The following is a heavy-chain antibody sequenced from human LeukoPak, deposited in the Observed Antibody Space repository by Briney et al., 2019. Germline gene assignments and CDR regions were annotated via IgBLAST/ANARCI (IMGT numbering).Heavy chain of an antibody. CDR1: GYSISSGYY. Sequence: SETLSLTCAVSGYSISSGYYWGWIRQPPGKGLEWIGSIYHSGSTYYNPSLKSRVTISVDTSKNQFSLKLSSVTAAYTAVYYCARLNDVVVPAAIVLDYWGQGTLVTVSS. V-gene: IGHV4-38-2*01. D-gene: IGHD2-2*01. CDR2: IYHSGST. CDR3: ARLNDVVVPAAIVLDY. J-gene: IGHJ4*02.